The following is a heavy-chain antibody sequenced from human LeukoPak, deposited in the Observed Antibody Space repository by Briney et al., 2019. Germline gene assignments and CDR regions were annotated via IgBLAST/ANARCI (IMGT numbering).Heavy chain of an antibody. V-gene: IGHV4-4*07. CDR1: GGSISSYY. D-gene: IGHD3-22*01. CDR2: IYSSGST. CDR3: ARDAYYYDTGGYYVVDY. Sequence: SETRSLTCTVSGGSISSYYWAWIRQSAGNGLEWIGRIYSSGSTYYNPSLNSRVTMSVDTSNNQFSLRLTSVTAADTAVYYCARDAYYYDTGGYYVVDYWGQGTLVTVSS. J-gene: IGHJ4*02.